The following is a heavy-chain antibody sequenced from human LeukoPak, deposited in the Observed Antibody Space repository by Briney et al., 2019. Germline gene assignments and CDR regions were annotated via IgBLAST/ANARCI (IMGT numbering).Heavy chain of an antibody. V-gene: IGHV3-33*01. D-gene: IGHD2-21*02. Sequence: GGSLRLSCAASGFTFSSYGMHWVRQAPGKGLEWVAVIWYDGSNKYYADSVKGRFTISRDNSKNTLYLQMNSLRAEDTAVYYCARESIGYCGGDCPGDYWGQGTLVTVSS. CDR1: GFTFSSYG. CDR2: IWYDGSNK. J-gene: IGHJ4*02. CDR3: ARESIGYCGGDCPGDY.